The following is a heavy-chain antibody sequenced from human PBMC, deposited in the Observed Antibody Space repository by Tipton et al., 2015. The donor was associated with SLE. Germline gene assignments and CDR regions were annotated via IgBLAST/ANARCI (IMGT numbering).Heavy chain of an antibody. V-gene: IGHV4-39*07. CDR2: IYNSGST. J-gene: IGHJ4*02. Sequence: LSLTCSVSGVSISSHSHYWGWIRQPPGKGLEWIGIIYNSGSTYSSPSLKSRVTISVDTSKNQFSLKMSSVTAADTAVYYCARGYCSGDVCFGRGYFDYWGQGTQVTVSS. D-gene: IGHD2-8*02. CDR3: ARGYCSGDVCFGRGYFDY. CDR1: GVSISSHSHY.